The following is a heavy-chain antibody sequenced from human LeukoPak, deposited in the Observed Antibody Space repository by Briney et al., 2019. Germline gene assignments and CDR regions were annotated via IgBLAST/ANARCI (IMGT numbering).Heavy chain of an antibody. CDR1: GFTFSSYA. V-gene: IGHV3-30*04. CDR3: ARADTAMVFDY. J-gene: IGHJ4*02. Sequence: GRSLRLSCAASGFTFSSYAMHWVRQAPGKALEWLAVISYDGSNKYYADSVKGRFTISRDNSKNTLYLQMNSLRAEDTAVYYCARADTAMVFDYWGQGTLVTVSS. CDR2: ISYDGSNK. D-gene: IGHD5-18*01.